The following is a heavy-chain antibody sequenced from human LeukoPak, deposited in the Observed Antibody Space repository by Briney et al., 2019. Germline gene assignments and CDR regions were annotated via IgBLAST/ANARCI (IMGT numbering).Heavy chain of an antibody. CDR1: GYTFTSYD. D-gene: IGHD3-10*01. V-gene: IGHV1-8*01. CDR3: ARAMVRGVQGP. CDR2: MNPNSGNT. Sequence: SVKVSCTASGYTFTSYDINWVRHATGQGLEWMGWMNPNSGNTGYAQKFQGRVTMTRDTSISTAYMELSSLRSEDTAVYYCARAMVRGVQGPWGQGTLVTVSS. J-gene: IGHJ5*02.